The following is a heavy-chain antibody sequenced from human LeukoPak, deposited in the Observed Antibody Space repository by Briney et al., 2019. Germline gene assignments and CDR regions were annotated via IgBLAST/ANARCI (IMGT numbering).Heavy chain of an antibody. Sequence: GGSLRLSCAASGFTFSSYWMHWVRQAPGKGLVWVSRINSDGSSTNYADYVKGRFTVSRDNAKNTVYLQMNSLRAEDTAVYYCARAGVGPNWFDPWGQGTLLTVSS. CDR3: ARAGVGPNWFDP. V-gene: IGHV3-74*01. D-gene: IGHD1-26*01. CDR1: GFTFSSYW. J-gene: IGHJ5*02. CDR2: INSDGSST.